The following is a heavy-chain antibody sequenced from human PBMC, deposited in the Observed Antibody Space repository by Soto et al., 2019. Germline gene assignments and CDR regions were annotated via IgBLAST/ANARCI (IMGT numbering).Heavy chain of an antibody. J-gene: IGHJ4*02. V-gene: IGHV4-61*01. CDR3: AREFSSAHITYYDF. CDR1: GGSISLERFY. CDR2: VYHTGAT. Sequence: QVQLQESGPGLVKPSETLSLTCTVSGGSISLERFYWTWIRQPPGQGLEWIGYVYHTGATNYNPSLQSRVDISVDTSRNQFSLKLRSLTAADTAVYFCAREFSSAHITYYDFWGQGTLVSVSA.